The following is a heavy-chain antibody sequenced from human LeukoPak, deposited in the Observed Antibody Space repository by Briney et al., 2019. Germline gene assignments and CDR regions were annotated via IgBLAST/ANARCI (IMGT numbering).Heavy chain of an antibody. Sequence: KPSGTLSLTCAVYGGSFSGYYWSWIRQPPGKGLEWIGEINHSGSTNYNPSLKSRVTISVDTSKNQFSLKLSSVTAADTAVYYCARAKLITMIVVVRARAFDIWGQGTMVTVSS. CDR3: ARAKLITMIVVVRARAFDI. CDR1: GGSFSGYY. CDR2: INHSGST. V-gene: IGHV4-34*01. J-gene: IGHJ3*02. D-gene: IGHD3-22*01.